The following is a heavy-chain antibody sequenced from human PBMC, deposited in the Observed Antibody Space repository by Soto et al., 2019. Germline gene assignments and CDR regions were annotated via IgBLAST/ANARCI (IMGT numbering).Heavy chain of an antibody. CDR1: GGSISSNNYY. CDR3: ARAVLQLDP. V-gene: IGHV4-30-4*08. CDR2: IYYSGST. Sequence: SETLSLTCTVSGGSISSNNYYWGWIRQPPGKGLEWIGYIYYSGSTYYNPSLKSRLTISLDTSKNQFSLKLSSVTAADTAVYYCARAVLQLDPWGQGTLVTVSS. D-gene: IGHD3-10*01. J-gene: IGHJ5*02.